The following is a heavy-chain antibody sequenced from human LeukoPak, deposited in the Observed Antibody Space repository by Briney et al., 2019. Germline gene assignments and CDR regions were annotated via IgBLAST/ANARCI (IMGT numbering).Heavy chain of an antibody. D-gene: IGHD4-11*01. CDR1: GFTFSSYA. J-gene: IGHJ6*03. V-gene: IGHV3-30-3*01. CDR2: ISYDGSNK. CDR3: ARDWGTVRYYYYYMDV. Sequence: GGSLRLSCAASGFTFSSYAMHWVRQAPGKGLEWVAVISYDGSNKYYADSVKGRFTISRDNSKNTLYLQMNSLRAEDTAVYYCARDWGTVRYYYYYMDVWGKGTTVTVSS.